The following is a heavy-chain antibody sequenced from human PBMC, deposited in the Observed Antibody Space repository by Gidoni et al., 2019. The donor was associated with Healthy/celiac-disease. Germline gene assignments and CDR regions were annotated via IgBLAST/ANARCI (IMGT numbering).Heavy chain of an antibody. J-gene: IGHJ2*01. CDR1: GFTFSSYG. CDR2: IWYDGSNK. D-gene: IGHD2-2*01. CDR3: ARDNEYRNNWDFDL. Sequence: ESVGGVVQPGSSLRLSCAASGFTFSSYGMHWVRQAPGKGLVWVAVIWYDGSNKYYADPVKGRCTISRDNSKNTMYLQMNSRRAEDTAVYYCARDNEYRNNWDFDLWGRGTLVTVSS. V-gene: IGHV3-33*01.